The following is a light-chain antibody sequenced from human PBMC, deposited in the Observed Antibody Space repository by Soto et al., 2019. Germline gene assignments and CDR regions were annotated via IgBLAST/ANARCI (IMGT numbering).Light chain of an antibody. Sequence: QSVLTQPPSASGTPGQRVTISCSGASSNIEVNYVYWYQKLPGTAPRLLIYRNNQRPSGVPDRFSGSKSGTSASLAISALRSEDEADYYCTVWDDSLRGRLFGGGTKLTVL. J-gene: IGLJ2*01. CDR3: TVWDDSLRGRL. CDR1: SSNIEVNY. CDR2: RNN. V-gene: IGLV1-47*01.